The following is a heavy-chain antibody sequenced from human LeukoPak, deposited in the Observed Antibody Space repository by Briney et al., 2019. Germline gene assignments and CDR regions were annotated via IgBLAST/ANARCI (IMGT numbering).Heavy chain of an antibody. CDR3: ARQNYGAAPLRY. J-gene: IGHJ4*02. CDR1: GFTFSSYW. Sequence: HPGGSLRLSCAASGFTFSSYWMSWVRQAPGKGLEWVANIKQDGSEKYYVYPVKGRFTISRDNAKNSLYLQMNSLRAEDTAVYYCARQNYGAAPLRYWGQGTLATVSS. D-gene: IGHD4/OR15-4a*01. CDR2: IKQDGSEK. V-gene: IGHV3-7*01.